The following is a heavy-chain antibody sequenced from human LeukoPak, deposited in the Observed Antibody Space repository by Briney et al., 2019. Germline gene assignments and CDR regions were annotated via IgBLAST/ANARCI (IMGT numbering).Heavy chain of an antibody. D-gene: IGHD6-13*01. V-gene: IGHV3-48*03. CDR1: GFTFSSYE. Sequence: GGSLRLSCAASGFTFSSYEMNWVRQAPGKGLEWVSYISSSGSTIYYADSVKGRFTIFRDNAKNSLYLQMNSLRAEDTAVYYCARAFGRSSSWDLHYGMDVWGKGTTVTVSS. J-gene: IGHJ6*04. CDR2: ISSSGSTI. CDR3: ARAFGRSSSWDLHYGMDV.